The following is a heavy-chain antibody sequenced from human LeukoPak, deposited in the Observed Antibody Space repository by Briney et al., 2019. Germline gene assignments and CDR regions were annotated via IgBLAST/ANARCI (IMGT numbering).Heavy chain of an antibody. V-gene: IGHV1-69*02. D-gene: IGHD2-2*01. CDR2: IIPILGIA. CDR1: GGTFSSYT. J-gene: IGHJ4*02. Sequence: SVKVSCKASGGTFSSYTISWVRQAPGQGLEWMGRIIPILGIANYAQRFQGRVTITADKSTSTAYMELSSLRSEDTAVYYCARLVPAAMPDSKNRDCWGQGTLVTVSS. CDR3: ARLVPAAMPDSKNRDC.